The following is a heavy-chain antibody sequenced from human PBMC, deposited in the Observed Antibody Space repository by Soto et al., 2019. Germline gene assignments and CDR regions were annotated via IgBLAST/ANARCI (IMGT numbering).Heavy chain of an antibody. CDR1: GYTFTSYY. CDR3: AREWGGMIVLVPAAMQDYYYGMDV. D-gene: IGHD2-2*01. CDR2: INPSGGST. V-gene: IGHV1-46*01. J-gene: IGHJ6*02. Sequence: ASVKVSCKASGYTFTSYYMHWVRQAPGQGLEWMGIINPSGGSTSYAQKFQGRVTTTRDTSTSTVYMELSSLRSEDTAVYYCAREWGGMIVLVPAAMQDYYYGMDVWG.